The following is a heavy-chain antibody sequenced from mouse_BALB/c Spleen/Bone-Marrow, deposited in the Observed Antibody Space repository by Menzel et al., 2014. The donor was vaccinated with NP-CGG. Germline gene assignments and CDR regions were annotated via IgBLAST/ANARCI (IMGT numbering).Heavy chain of an antibody. J-gene: IGHJ3*01. CDR1: GYAFSSSW. Sequence: QVQLKESGPELVKPGASVKISCKASGYAFSSSWMNWAKQRPGQGLKWIGRIYPGDGDTNYNGKFKGKATLTADKSSSTAYMQLSSLTSVDSAVYFCATTGTGAYWGQGTLVTVSA. CDR3: ATTGTGAY. D-gene: IGHD4-1*01. CDR2: IYPGDGDT. V-gene: IGHV1-82*01.